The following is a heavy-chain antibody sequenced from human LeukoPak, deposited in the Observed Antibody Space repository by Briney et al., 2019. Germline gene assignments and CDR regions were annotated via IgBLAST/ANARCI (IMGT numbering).Heavy chain of an antibody. Sequence: GGSLRLSCIASGFTFGDYAMSWVRQAPGKGLGWVGFIRSKAYGGTTEYAASVKGRFTISRDDSKSIAYLQMNSLKTEDTAVYYCTRVYYWGQGTLVTVSS. CDR1: GFTFGDYA. CDR2: IRSKAYGGTT. CDR3: TRVYY. J-gene: IGHJ4*02. V-gene: IGHV3-49*04.